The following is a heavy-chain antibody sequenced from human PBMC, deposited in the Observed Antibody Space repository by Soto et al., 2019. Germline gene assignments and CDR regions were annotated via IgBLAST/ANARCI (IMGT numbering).Heavy chain of an antibody. CDR1: GFTFSSYG. CDR3: ARALISGTGNYYYYYGMDV. J-gene: IGHJ6*02. Sequence: QVQLVESGGGVVQPGRSLRLSCAASGFTFSSYGMHWVRQAPGKGLEWVAVIWYDGSNKYYADSVKGRFTISRDNSKNTMYLQMNSMRAEDTAVYYCARALISGTGNYYYYYGMDVWGQGTTVTVSS. D-gene: IGHD1-20*01. V-gene: IGHV3-33*01. CDR2: IWYDGSNK.